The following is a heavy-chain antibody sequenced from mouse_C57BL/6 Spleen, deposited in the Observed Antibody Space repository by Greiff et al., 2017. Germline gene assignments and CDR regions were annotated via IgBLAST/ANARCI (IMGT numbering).Heavy chain of an antibody. J-gene: IGHJ1*03. V-gene: IGHV1-22*01. CDR2: INPNNGGT. D-gene: IGHD1-1*01. Sequence: VQLQPSGPALVKPGASVKMSCKASGYTFTDYNMHWVKQSHGKSLEWIGYINPNNGGTSYNQKFKGKATLTVNKSSSTAYMELRSLTSEDSAVYYCAAPYYGSTWDFDVWGTGTTVTVSS. CDR3: AAPYYGSTWDFDV. CDR1: GYTFTDYN.